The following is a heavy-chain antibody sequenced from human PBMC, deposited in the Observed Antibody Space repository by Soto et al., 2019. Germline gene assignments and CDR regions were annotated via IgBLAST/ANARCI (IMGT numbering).Heavy chain of an antibody. CDR2: INPNSGGT. J-gene: IGHJ4*02. CDR1: GYTFTGFY. V-gene: IGHV1-2*04. Sequence: ASVKVSCKASGYTFTGFYMHWVRQAPGQGLEWMGWINPNSGGTNYAQKFQGWVTMTRDTSISTAYMELSRLRSDDTAVYYCARDSNYYDSSGYSNNFDYWGQGTLVTVSS. CDR3: ARDSNYYDSSGYSNNFDY. D-gene: IGHD3-22*01.